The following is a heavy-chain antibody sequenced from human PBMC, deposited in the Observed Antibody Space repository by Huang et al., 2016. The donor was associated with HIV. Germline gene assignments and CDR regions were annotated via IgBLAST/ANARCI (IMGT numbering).Heavy chain of an antibody. Sequence: QVQLQESGPGLVKPSETLSLTCTVSGGSISSYYWTWIRQPAGKGLEWIGRIYTPGGTNYNPSLKRRVTMSVDTSKNQFSLKLSSVTAADTAVYYCARVGYGSGSYYKGDYYYYGMDVWGQGTTVTVSS. CDR1: GGSISSYY. CDR2: IYTPGGT. D-gene: IGHD3-10*01. J-gene: IGHJ6*02. V-gene: IGHV4-4*07. CDR3: ARVGYGSGSYYKGDYYYYGMDV.